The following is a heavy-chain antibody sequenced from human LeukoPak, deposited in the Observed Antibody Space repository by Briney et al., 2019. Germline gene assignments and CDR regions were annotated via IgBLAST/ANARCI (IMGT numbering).Heavy chain of an antibody. Sequence: PGGSLRLSCAASGFTVSSNYMSWVRQAPGKGLEWVSDIYSGGSTYYADSVKGRFTISSDNSKNTLYLQMNSLRAEDTAVYYCARELWTTHSDYWGQGTLVTVSS. J-gene: IGHJ4*02. CDR1: GFTVSSNY. D-gene: IGHD1-1*01. CDR3: ARELWTTHSDY. V-gene: IGHV3-66*01. CDR2: IYSGGST.